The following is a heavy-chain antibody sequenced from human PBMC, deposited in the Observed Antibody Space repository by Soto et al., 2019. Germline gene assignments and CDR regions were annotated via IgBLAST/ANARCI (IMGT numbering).Heavy chain of an antibody. D-gene: IGHD6-13*01. Sequence: SVKVSCKASGGTFSSYAICWVRHAPGQGLEWMGGIIPIFGTANYAQKFQGRVTITADESTSTAYMELSSLRSEDTAVYYCARKAAADAYYYYGMDVWGQGTTVTVSS. J-gene: IGHJ6*02. CDR3: ARKAAADAYYYYGMDV. CDR2: IIPIFGTA. V-gene: IGHV1-69*13. CDR1: GGTFSSYA.